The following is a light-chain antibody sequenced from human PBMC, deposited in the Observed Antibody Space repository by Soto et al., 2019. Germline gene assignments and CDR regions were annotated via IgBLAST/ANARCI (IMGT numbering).Light chain of an antibody. Sequence: EIVLTQSPGTLSLSPGERVTLSCRASRSVSNNYVAWYQQIPGQAPRLLIYGAASRAAGIPDRFSGSGSGTDFSLAISRLEPEDFAVYFCQQYGTWPLTFGGGTK. V-gene: IGKV3-20*01. CDR3: QQYGTWPLT. J-gene: IGKJ4*01. CDR2: GAA. CDR1: RSVSNNY.